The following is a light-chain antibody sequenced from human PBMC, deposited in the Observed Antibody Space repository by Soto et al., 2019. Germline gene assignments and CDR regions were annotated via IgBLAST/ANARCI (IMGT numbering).Light chain of an antibody. V-gene: IGKV1D-12*01. CDR3: QQTNAFPIT. J-gene: IGKJ5*01. Sequence: DIQMTQSPSSLSASLGDRVTLTCRASQGISRWLAWYQQKPGQAPKLLIYEASILQSGVPSRFSGSGSGTDFTLTINSLQPEDFATYYCQQTNAFPITFGQGTRLEIK. CDR1: QGISRW. CDR2: EAS.